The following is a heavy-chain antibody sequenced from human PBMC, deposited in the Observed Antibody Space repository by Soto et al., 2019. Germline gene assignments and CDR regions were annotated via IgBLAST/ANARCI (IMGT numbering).Heavy chain of an antibody. J-gene: IGHJ5*01. Sequence: PSETLSLTCTVSGGSITSGDYYWSWIRQPPGKGLEWIGYIYYSGSTYYNPSLKSRITMSADTSKNQLSLNLSSVTAADTAMYFCARGRYCLTGRCFPNWFDSWGQGALVTVSS. V-gene: IGHV4-30-4*01. CDR1: GGSITSGDYY. CDR2: IYYSGST. D-gene: IGHD7-27*01. CDR3: ARGRYCLTGRCFPNWFDS.